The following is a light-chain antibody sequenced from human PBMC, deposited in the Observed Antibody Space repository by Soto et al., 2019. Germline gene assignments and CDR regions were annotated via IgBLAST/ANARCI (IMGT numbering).Light chain of an antibody. Sequence: IFLPQSPATLSLSQREIATLYCMSCQIVSTYLAWYQQKPGQAPRLLSYGISQRAPDIPDRFSGSVSGTEFTLAFSSLQPEDFATYYCQQHGQWPITFGRGTRLEIK. CDR3: QQHGQWPIT. J-gene: IGKJ5*01. CDR1: QIVSTY. CDR2: GIS. V-gene: IGKV3-11*01.